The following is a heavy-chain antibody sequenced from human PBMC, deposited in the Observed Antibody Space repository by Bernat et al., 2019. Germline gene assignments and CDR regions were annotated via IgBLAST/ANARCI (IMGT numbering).Heavy chain of an antibody. V-gene: IGHV4-34*01. J-gene: IGHJ4*02. CDR2: ISHSGRT. D-gene: IGHD6-13*01. Sequence: QVQLQQWGAGLLKPSETLSLTCAVYGGSFSGYSWTWIRQPPGKGLEWIGEISHSGRTNYNPSLKSRVTISIDTSKNQFSLSLSSVTAADTALYYCARGNMAASISYWGQGTLVTVSA. CDR1: GGSFSGYS. CDR3: ARGNMAASISY.